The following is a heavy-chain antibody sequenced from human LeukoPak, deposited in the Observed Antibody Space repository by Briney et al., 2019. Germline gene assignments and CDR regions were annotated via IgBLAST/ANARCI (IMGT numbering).Heavy chain of an antibody. CDR1: GFTFSAYW. CDR2: IKEDGSEK. D-gene: IGHD5-12*01. Sequence: PGGSLRLSCAASGFTFSAYWMRWVRQAPGKGLEWVASIKEDGSEKYYVDSGKGRFTISRDNAKNSLYLQMNSLRAEDTAVYYCARLTLSANDWCYDYWGQGTLVTVSS. J-gene: IGHJ4*02. CDR3: ARLTLSANDWCYDY. V-gene: IGHV3-7*01.